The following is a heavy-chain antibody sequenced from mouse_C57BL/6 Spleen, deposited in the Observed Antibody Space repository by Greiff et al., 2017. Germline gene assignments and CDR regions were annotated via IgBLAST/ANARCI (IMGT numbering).Heavy chain of an antibody. J-gene: IGHJ2*01. D-gene: IGHD6-1*01. CDR1: GYTFTSYN. CDR3: ARFAVCDFDY. CDR2: IKPNNGGT. Sequence: VQLQQSGPELVKPGASVKMSCKASGYTFTSYNMHWVKQSPGKGLEWIGYIKPNNGGTNYNQKFKGKATLTVNKSSSTAYMELRSLTSEDSAVYYCARFAVCDFDYWGQGTTLTVSS. V-gene: IGHV1-22*01.